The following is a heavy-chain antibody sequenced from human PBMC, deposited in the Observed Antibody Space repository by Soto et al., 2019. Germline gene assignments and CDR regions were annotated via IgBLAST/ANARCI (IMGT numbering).Heavy chain of an antibody. J-gene: IGHJ4*02. V-gene: IGHV4-39*07. CDR3: ARGSPYPYFDY. CDR2: IYYSGST. D-gene: IGHD2-15*01. Sequence: SETLSLTCTVSGGSISSSSYYWGWIRQPPGKGLEWIGSIYYSGSTYYNPSLKSRVTISVDTSKNQFSLKLSSVTAADTAVYYCARGSPYPYFDYWGQGTLVTVSS. CDR1: GGSISSSSYY.